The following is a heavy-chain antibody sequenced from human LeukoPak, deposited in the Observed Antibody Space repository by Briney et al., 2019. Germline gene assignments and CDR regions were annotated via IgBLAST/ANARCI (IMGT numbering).Heavy chain of an antibody. CDR3: ARGGEGRDYDFWSVGMDV. J-gene: IGHJ6*02. V-gene: IGHV4-4*02. D-gene: IGHD3-3*01. Sequence: SETLSLTCAVSGGSISSSNWWSWVRQPPGKGLEWIGEIYHSGSTNYNPSLKSRVTISVDKSKNQFSLKLSSVTAADTAVYYCARGGEGRDYDFWSVGMDVWGQGTTVTVSS. CDR1: GGSISSSNW. CDR2: IYHSGST.